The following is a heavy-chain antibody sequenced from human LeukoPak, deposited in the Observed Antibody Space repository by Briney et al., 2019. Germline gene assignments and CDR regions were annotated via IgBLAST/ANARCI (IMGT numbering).Heavy chain of an antibody. CDR2: IYSGGST. Sequence: PGGSLRLSCAASGFTVSRNYIIWVRQVPGQGLEWGSVIYSGGSTYYADCVKGRFTISRDNSKNTLYLQMNRLRGEDTAVYYCARVPYSSGWYFDYWGQGTLVTVSS. D-gene: IGHD6-19*01. J-gene: IGHJ4*02. CDR3: ARVPYSSGWYFDY. CDR1: GFTVSRNY. V-gene: IGHV3-53*01.